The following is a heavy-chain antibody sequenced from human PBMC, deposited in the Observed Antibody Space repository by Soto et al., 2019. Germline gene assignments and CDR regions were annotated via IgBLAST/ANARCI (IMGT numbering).Heavy chain of an antibody. V-gene: IGHV4-39*01. D-gene: IGHD3-22*01. J-gene: IGHJ4*02. CDR3: ASLHYYYDSSGYYYFDY. CDR1: GGSISSSSYY. Sequence: SETLSLTCTVSGGSISSSSYYWGWIRQPPGKGLEWIGSIYYSGRTYYNPSLKSRVTISVDTSKNQFSLKLSSVTAADTAVYYCASLHYYYDSSGYYYFDYWGQGTLVTVSS. CDR2: IYYSGRT.